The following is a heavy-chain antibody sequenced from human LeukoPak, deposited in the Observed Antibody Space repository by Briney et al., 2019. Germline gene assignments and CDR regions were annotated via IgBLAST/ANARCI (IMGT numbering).Heavy chain of an antibody. J-gene: IGHJ4*02. CDR1: GFTFSSYG. CDR2: ISYDRSND. D-gene: IGHD3-16*02. V-gene: IGHV3-30*18. CDR3: AKGPAPRLGEFSYHALVDY. Sequence: GGSLRLSCVASGFTFSSYGMHWVRQAPGKGLEWVAFISYDRSNDNIADSVKGRFIISRDNSKNTLYLQMNSLRAEDTAVYYCAKGPAPRLGEFSYHALVDYWGQGTLVTVSS.